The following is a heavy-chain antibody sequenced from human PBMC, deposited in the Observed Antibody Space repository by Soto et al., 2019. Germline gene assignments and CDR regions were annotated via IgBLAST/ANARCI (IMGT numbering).Heavy chain of an antibody. CDR1: GYTLTELS. V-gene: IGHV1-24*01. CDR3: ATLLVTIFGVGQTDY. J-gene: IGHJ4*02. Sequence: ASVKVSCKVSGYTLTELSMHWVRQAPGKGLEWMGGFDPGDGETIYAQKFQGRVTMTEDTSTDTAYVELSSLRSEDTAVYYCATLLVTIFGVGQTDYWGQGTLVTVAS. D-gene: IGHD3-3*01. CDR2: FDPGDGET.